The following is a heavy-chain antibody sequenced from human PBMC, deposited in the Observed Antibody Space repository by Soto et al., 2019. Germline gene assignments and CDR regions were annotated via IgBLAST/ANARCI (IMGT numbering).Heavy chain of an antibody. CDR1: GGTFSSYA. D-gene: IGHD3-3*02. Sequence: SVKVSCKASGGTFSSYAISWVRQAPGQGLEWMGGIIPIFGTANYAQKFQGRVTITADESTSTAYMELSSLRSEDTAVYYCASSKGRVLAESDAFDIWGQGTMVTVSS. CDR3: ASSKGRVLAESDAFDI. J-gene: IGHJ3*02. CDR2: IIPIFGTA. V-gene: IGHV1-69*13.